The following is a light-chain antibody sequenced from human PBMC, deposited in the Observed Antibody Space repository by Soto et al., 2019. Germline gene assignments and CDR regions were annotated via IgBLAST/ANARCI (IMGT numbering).Light chain of an antibody. J-gene: IGKJ2*01. V-gene: IGKV3-15*01. CDR3: QHYNNWPFP. CDR2: GAS. Sequence: EIVMTQSPATLSVSPGERATLSCRASQSVSSNLAWYQQKPGQAPTLVIYGASARATGIPARFSGSGSGTELTLTNSNLESEDFAVYYCQHYNNWPFPLGQGTKLDIK. CDR1: QSVSSN.